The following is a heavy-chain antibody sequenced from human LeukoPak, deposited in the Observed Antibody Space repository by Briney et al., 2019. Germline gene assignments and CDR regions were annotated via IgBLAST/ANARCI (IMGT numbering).Heavy chain of an antibody. V-gene: IGHV1-8*01. CDR2: QNPNSGNK. D-gene: IGHD7-27*01. J-gene: IGHJ3*01. CDR3: ARKGPGVLDV. Sequence: ASVKVSCKASGYTFISYDINWVRQVSGQRPEWMGWQNPNSGNKGYAPKFKGRVTMTRDTSTNTAYMDLSGLKSEDTAVYYCARKGPGVLDVWGQGTLVAVSS. CDR1: GYTFISYD.